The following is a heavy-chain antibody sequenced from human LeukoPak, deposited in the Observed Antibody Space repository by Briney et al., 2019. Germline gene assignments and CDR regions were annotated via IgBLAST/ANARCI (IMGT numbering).Heavy chain of an antibody. D-gene: IGHD5-24*01. V-gene: IGHV1-18*01. CDR2: ISPYNGNT. Sequence: GASVKVSCKASGYTFTSYGSSWVRQAPGQGLEWMGWISPYNGNTNYAQKLQGRVTMTTDTSTTTAYMELRSLRSADTAVYYCAREMATIVNQFDYWGQGTLVTVSS. CDR3: AREMATIVNQFDY. CDR1: GYTFTSYG. J-gene: IGHJ4*02.